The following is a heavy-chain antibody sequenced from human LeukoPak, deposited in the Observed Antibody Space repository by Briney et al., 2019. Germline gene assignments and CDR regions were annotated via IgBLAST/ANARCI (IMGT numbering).Heavy chain of an antibody. V-gene: IGHV4-30-4*01. CDR2: IYYSGST. J-gene: IGHJ3*02. Sequence: SQTLSLTCTVSGGSISSGDYYWSWLRQPPGKGLEWIVYIYYSGSTYYNPSLKSRVTISVDTSKNQFSLKLSSVTAADTAVYYCARVRWELRANGAFDIWGQGTMVTVSS. D-gene: IGHD1-26*01. CDR3: ARVRWELRANGAFDI. CDR1: GGSISSGDYY.